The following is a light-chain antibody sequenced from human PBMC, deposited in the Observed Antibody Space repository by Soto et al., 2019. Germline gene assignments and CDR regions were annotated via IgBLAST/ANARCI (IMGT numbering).Light chain of an antibody. CDR3: SSYGGSNNLV. CDR2: EVS. CDR1: SIDVGGYNY. Sequence: QSALTQPPSASGSPGQSFTISCTGSSIDVGGYNYVSWYQQHPGKAPKLMIFEVSKRPSGVPARFSGSKSDNTASLTVSGLQAEDEADYYCSSYGGSNNLVFGGGTKLTVL. J-gene: IGLJ2*01. V-gene: IGLV2-8*01.